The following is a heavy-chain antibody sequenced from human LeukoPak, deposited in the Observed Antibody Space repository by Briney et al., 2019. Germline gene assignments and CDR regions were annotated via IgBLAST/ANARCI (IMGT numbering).Heavy chain of an antibody. V-gene: IGHV3-23*01. CDR1: GFTFSSYS. CDR2: ISGSGGST. D-gene: IGHD3-22*01. CDR3: AKVGLGYYDSSGYIPDY. Sequence: PGRSLRLSCAASGFTFSSYSMNWVRQAPGKGLEWVSAISGSGGSTYYADSVKGRFTISRDNSKNTLYLQMNSLRAEDTAVYYCAKVGLGYYDSSGYIPDYWGQGTLVTVSS. J-gene: IGHJ4*02.